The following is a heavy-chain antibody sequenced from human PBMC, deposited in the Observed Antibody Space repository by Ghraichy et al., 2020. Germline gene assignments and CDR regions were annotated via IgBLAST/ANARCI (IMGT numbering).Heavy chain of an antibody. CDR3: ARRVDGDY. CDR2: ISSSSTI. V-gene: IGHV3-48*02. J-gene: IGHJ4*02. Sequence: LSLTCAASGFTFSTYSMNWVRQAPGKGLEWVSYISSSSTIYYADSVKGRFTISRDNAKNSLYLQMNSLRDEDTAVYYCARRVDGDYWGQGTLVTVSS. CDR1: GFTFSTYS. D-gene: IGHD2-15*01.